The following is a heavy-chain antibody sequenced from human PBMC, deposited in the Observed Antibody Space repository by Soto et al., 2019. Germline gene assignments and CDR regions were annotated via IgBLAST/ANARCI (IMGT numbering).Heavy chain of an antibody. CDR1: GGSISSGGYY. D-gene: IGHD6-19*01. J-gene: IGHJ4*02. CDR2: MYYSGST. Sequence: QVQLQESGPGLVKPSQTLSLTCTVSGGSISSGGYYWSWIRQHPGKGLEWIGYMYYSGSTYYNPSLNSRVTISVESSKNQFSLTLSSVTAADTAVYYCARVEHPAVAGVFDYWGQGTMVTVSS. V-gene: IGHV4-31*03. CDR3: ARVEHPAVAGVFDY.